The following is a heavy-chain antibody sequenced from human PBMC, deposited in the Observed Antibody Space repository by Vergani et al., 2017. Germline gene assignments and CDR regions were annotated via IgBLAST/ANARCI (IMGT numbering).Heavy chain of an antibody. CDR2: IIPILGIA. CDR1: GGTFSSYA. V-gene: IGHV1-69*04. Sequence: QVQLVQSGAEVKKPGSSVKVSCKASGGTFSSYAISWVRQAPGQGLEWMGRIIPILGIANYAQKFQGRVTITADKSTSTAYMELSSLRSEDTAVYYCARGIAARPEGTCDPWGQGTLVTVSS. J-gene: IGHJ5*02. CDR3: ARGIAARPEGTCDP. D-gene: IGHD6-6*01.